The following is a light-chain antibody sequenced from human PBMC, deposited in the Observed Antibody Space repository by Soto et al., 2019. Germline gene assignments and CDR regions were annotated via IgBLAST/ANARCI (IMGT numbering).Light chain of an antibody. CDR2: DAS. J-gene: IGKJ5*01. V-gene: IGKV3-11*01. Sequence: EIVLTQSPGTLSLSPGERATLSCRTSQSVSNNYLAWYQQKPGQAPRLLVYDASNRATAIPARFSGSGSGTDFTLTISSLEPEDFAVYYCQQRYNWPITFGQGTRLEI. CDR3: QQRYNWPIT. CDR1: QSVSNNY.